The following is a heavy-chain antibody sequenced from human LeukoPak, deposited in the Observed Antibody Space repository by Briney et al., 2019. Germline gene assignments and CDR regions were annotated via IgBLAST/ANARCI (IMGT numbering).Heavy chain of an antibody. V-gene: IGHV4-4*02. CDR3: ARGVVVAIPGRPLYYFDY. CDR2: IYHSGST. Sequence: SGTLSLTCAVSGGSISSSNWWSWVRQPPGKGLEWIGEIYHSGSTNYNPSLKSRVTISVDKSKHQFSLKLSSVTAADTAVYYCARGVVVAIPGRPLYYFDYWGQGTLVTVSS. CDR1: GGSISSSNW. J-gene: IGHJ4*02. D-gene: IGHD2-15*01.